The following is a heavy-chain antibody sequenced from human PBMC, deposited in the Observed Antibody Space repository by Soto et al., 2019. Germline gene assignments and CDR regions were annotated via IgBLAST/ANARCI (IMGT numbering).Heavy chain of an antibody. CDR2: INPNSGGT. CDR3: ARDFEVFAAVGDCWSGYRPNYGMDF. D-gene: IGHD3-3*01. V-gene: IGHV1-2*04. Sequence: GASVKVSCKASGYTFTGYYMHWVRQAPGQGLEWMGWINPNSGGTNYAQKFQGWVTMTRDTSISTAYMELSRLRSDDTAVYYCARDFEVFAAVGDCWSGYRPNYGMDFWGQGTTVPVSS. J-gene: IGHJ6*02. CDR1: GYTFTGYY.